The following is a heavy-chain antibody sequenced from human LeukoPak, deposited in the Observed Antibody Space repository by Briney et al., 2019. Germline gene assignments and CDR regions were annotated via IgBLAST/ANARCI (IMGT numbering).Heavy chain of an antibody. J-gene: IGHJ5*02. Sequence: SETLSLTCTVSGYSISSGYYWGWIRQPPGKGLEWIGSIYHSGSTYYNPSLKSRVTISVDTSKNQFSLKLSSVTAADTAVYYCARVVFRAAAGTGWFDPWGQGTLVTVSS. CDR1: GYSISSGYY. D-gene: IGHD6-13*01. CDR3: ARVVFRAAAGTGWFDP. CDR2: IYHSGST. V-gene: IGHV4-38-2*02.